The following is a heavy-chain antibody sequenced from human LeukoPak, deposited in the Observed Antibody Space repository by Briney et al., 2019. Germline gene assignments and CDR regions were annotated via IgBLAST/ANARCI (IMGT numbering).Heavy chain of an antibody. J-gene: IGHJ5*02. CDR1: GYTFTGYY. CDR2: INPNSGGT. CDR3: ARELRAARPFDP. Sequence: ASVKVSCKASGYTFTGYYMHWVRQAPGQGLEWMGWINPNSGGTNYAQKFQGRVTVTRDTSISTAYMELSRLRSDDTAVYYCARELRAARPFDPWGQGTLVTVSS. V-gene: IGHV1-2*02. D-gene: IGHD6-6*01.